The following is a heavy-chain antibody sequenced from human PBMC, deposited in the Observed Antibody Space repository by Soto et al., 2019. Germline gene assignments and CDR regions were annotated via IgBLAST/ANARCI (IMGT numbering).Heavy chain of an antibody. J-gene: IGHJ4*02. CDR1: GGTFSSYA. V-gene: IGHV1-69*06. D-gene: IGHD3-22*01. Sequence: ASVEVSCKASGGTFSSYAISWVRQAPGQGLEWMGGNIPIFGTANYAQKFQGRVTITADKSTSTAYMELSSLRSEDTAVYYCARDQNRYDSSGYYWEYFDYWGQGTLVTVSS. CDR2: NIPIFGTA. CDR3: ARDQNRYDSSGYYWEYFDY.